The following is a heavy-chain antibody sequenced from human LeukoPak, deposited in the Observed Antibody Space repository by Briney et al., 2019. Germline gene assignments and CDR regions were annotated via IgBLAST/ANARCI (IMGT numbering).Heavy chain of an antibody. D-gene: IGHD1-26*01. CDR1: GFTFSSYS. Sequence: GGSLRLSCAASGFTFSSYSMNGVRQAPGKGLEWVSSISSSSSYIYYADSVKGRFTISRDNAKNSLYLQMNSLRAEDTAVYYCARDGIVGAMRYYFDYWGQGTLVTVSS. J-gene: IGHJ4*02. CDR3: ARDGIVGAMRYYFDY. V-gene: IGHV3-21*01. CDR2: ISSSSSYI.